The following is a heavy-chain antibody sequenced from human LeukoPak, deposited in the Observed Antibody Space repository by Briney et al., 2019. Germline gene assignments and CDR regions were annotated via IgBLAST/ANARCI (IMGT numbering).Heavy chain of an antibody. D-gene: IGHD3-22*01. CDR3: ARPYYYDSSGYYSGLGFDY. CDR2: INHSGST. Sequence: SETLSLTCAVYGGSFSGYYWSWIRQPPGKGLEWIGEINHSGSTNYNPSLKSRVTISVDTSKNQFSLKLSSVTAADTAVYYCARPYYYDSSGYYSGLGFDYWGQGTLVTVSS. CDR1: GGSFSGYY. V-gene: IGHV4-34*01. J-gene: IGHJ4*02.